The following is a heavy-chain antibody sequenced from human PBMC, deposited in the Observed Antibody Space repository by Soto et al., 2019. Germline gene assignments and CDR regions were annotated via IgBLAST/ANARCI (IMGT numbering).Heavy chain of an antibody. CDR3: ARESPYDYVWGSYRPFDY. Sequence: EVQLVESGGGLVKPGGSLRLSCAASGFTFSSYSMNWVRQAPGKGLEWVSSISSSSSYIYYADSVKGRCTISRDNAKNSLYLQMNRLRAEDTAVYYCARESPYDYVWGSYRPFDYWGQGTLVTVSS. CDR1: GFTFSSYS. J-gene: IGHJ4*02. V-gene: IGHV3-21*01. D-gene: IGHD3-16*02. CDR2: ISSSSSYI.